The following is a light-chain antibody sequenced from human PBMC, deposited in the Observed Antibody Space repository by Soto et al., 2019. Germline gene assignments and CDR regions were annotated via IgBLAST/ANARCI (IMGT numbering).Light chain of an antibody. CDR1: QNIATQF. CDR3: QHDSSSSGYA. CDR2: GTS. J-gene: IGKJ2*01. V-gene: IGKV3-20*01. Sequence: VLTQSPGTLSLSPGERATLSCRASQNIATQFFTWYQQRPGQAPRVLIYGTSTRATGIPDRFSGSGSGTDFTLTISRLEPEDCAVYYCQHDSSSSGYAFGLGTKLESK.